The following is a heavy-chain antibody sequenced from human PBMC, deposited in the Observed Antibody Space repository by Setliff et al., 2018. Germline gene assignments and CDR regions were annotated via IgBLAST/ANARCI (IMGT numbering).Heavy chain of an antibody. CDR1: GYSFSIYW. J-gene: IGHJ3*02. Sequence: GESLKISCKGSGYSFSIYWIGWVRQMPGKGLEWMGIIYPGDSDTIYRPSFRGQVTISADRSISTAYLQWSSLKASDTAMYYCARRAGDAFDIWGQGTMVTVSS. CDR3: ARRAGDAFDI. CDR2: IYPGDSDT. V-gene: IGHV5-51*01.